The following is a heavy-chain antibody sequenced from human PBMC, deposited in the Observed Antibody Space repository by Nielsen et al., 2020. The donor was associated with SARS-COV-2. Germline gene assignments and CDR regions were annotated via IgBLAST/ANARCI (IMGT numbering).Heavy chain of an antibody. CDR3: ARGGYSGYQKYYFDY. D-gene: IGHD5-12*01. J-gene: IGHJ4*02. CDR2: ISGSGGST. CDR1: GFTFSSYA. Sequence: GGSLRLSCAASGFTFSSYAMSWVRQAPGKGLEWVSAISGSGGSTNYADSVKGRFTISRDNAKNSLYLQMNSLRAEDTAVYYCARGGYSGYQKYYFDYWGQGTLVTVSS. V-gene: IGHV3-23*01.